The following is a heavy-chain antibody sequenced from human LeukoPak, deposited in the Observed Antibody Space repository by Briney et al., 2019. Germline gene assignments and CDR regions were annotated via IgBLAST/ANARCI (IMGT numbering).Heavy chain of an antibody. CDR3: ARDSGYDFGLAEPQGAFDI. Sequence: PGGSLRLSRAASGFTFSSYWMHWVRQAPGKGLVWVSRINSDGSSTSYADSVKGRFTISRDNAKNTLYLQMNSLRAEDTAVYYCARDSGYDFGLAEPQGAFDIWGQGTMVTVSS. CDR1: GFTFSSYW. V-gene: IGHV3-74*01. CDR2: INSDGSST. J-gene: IGHJ3*02. D-gene: IGHD5-12*01.